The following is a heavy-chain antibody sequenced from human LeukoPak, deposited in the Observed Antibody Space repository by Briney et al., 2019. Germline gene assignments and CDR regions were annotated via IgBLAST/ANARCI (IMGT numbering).Heavy chain of an antibody. D-gene: IGHD3-22*01. J-gene: IGHJ5*02. CDR3: ARVRSYDSSAYYPNWFDP. CDR2: INHSGST. CDR1: GGSFSGYY. V-gene: IGHV4-34*01. Sequence: SETLSLTCAVYGGSFSGYYWSWIRQPPGKGLEWIGEINHSGSTNYNPSLKSRVTISVDTSKNQFSLKLSSVTAADTAVYYCARVRSYDSSAYYPNWFDPWGQGTLVTVSS.